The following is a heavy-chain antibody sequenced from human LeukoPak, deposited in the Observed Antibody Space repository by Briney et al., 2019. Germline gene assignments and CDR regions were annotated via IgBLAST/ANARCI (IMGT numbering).Heavy chain of an antibody. Sequence: SVKVSCKASGGTFSSYAISWVRQAPGQGLEWMGGIIPIFGTANYAQKFQGRVTITTDESTSTAYMELSSLRSEDTAVYYCARDGSYGGNSKGYYYYYMDVWGKGTTVTVSS. CDR2: IIPIFGTA. CDR1: GGTFSSYA. J-gene: IGHJ6*03. V-gene: IGHV1-69*05. D-gene: IGHD4-23*01. CDR3: ARDGSYGGNSKGYYYYYMDV.